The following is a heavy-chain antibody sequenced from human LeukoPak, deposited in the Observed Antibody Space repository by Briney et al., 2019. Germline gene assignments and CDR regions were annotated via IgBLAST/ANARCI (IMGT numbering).Heavy chain of an antibody. Sequence: SETLSLTCTVSGASISSGSYYWTWIRQPAGKGLEWIGRMHSSGRTSYSPSLKSRVTISVDTSKNQFSLKLSSVTAADTAVYYCARGLRGYSYGYVPWELSYYMDVWGQGTLVTVSS. CDR1: GASISSGSYY. D-gene: IGHD5-18*01. CDR2: MHSSGRT. CDR3: ARGLRGYSYGYVPWELSYYMDV. J-gene: IGHJ4*02. V-gene: IGHV4-61*02.